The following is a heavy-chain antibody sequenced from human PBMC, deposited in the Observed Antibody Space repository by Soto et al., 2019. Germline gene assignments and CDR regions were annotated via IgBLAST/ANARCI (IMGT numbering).Heavy chain of an antibody. Sequence: QVQLQESGPGLVKPSETLSLTCTVSGGSISSYYWRWIRQPAGKGLEWIRRIYNSGSTNYNPSLKSRVTMSVDTSKNQCSQNLSSVTAADTAVYYCARVTYDNLGLDYWGQGTLVTVSS. CDR2: IYNSGST. CDR1: GGSISSYY. J-gene: IGHJ4*02. V-gene: IGHV4-4*07. CDR3: ARVTYDNLGLDY. D-gene: IGHD3-9*01.